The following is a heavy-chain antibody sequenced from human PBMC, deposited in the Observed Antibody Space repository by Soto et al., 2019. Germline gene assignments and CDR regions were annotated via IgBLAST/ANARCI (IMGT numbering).Heavy chain of an antibody. CDR1: GYTFSNYH. CDR3: AREGCSGGYCYGYFDY. CDR2: IKAFTATADPI. D-gene: IGHD2-15*01. J-gene: IGHJ4*02. V-gene: IGHV1-46*01. Sequence: GASVKVSCKTSGYTFSNYHVHWVRQAPGQGLDWMGGIKAFTATADPIVYAQKFQGRVTMTRDTSTSTVYMELNSLRSEDTALYYCAREGCSGGYCYGYFDYWGQGTLVTVSS.